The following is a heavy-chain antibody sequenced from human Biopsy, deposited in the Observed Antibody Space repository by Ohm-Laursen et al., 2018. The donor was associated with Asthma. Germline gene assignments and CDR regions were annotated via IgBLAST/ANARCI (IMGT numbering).Heavy chain of an antibody. CDR2: IWYDGSNK. J-gene: IGHJ4*02. CDR1: GFTFSSYG. Sequence: SLRLSCAAPGFTFSSYGMHWVRQAPGKGLEWVAVIWYDGSNKYYADSVKGRFTISRDNSKNTLYLQMNSLRAEDTAVYYCAKDKRYSGSYFDYWGQGTLVTVSS. V-gene: IGHV3-33*06. D-gene: IGHD1-26*01. CDR3: AKDKRYSGSYFDY.